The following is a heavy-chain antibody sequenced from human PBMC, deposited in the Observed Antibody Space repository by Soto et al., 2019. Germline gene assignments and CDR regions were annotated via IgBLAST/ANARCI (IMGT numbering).Heavy chain of an antibody. J-gene: IGHJ4*02. CDR3: ARFAKEENPKVGSWYYFDY. D-gene: IGHD6-13*01. Sequence: NPSETLSLTCTVSGGSISSGGYFWSWVRQHPGKGLEWIGNIYYSGRTYYNPSLKSRVTISVDTSKNQFSLNLSSVTAADTAVYYCARFAKEENPKVGSWYYFDYWGQGTRVTVSS. CDR2: IYYSGRT. CDR1: GGSISSGGYF. V-gene: IGHV4-31*03.